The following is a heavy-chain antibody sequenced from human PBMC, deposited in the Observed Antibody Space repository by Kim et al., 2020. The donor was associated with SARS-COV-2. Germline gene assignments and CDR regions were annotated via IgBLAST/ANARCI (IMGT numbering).Heavy chain of an antibody. J-gene: IGHJ4*01. CDR1: GFTLSTNY. CDR2: IYNDGSA. Sequence: GGSLRLSCAASGFTLSTNYMNWVRQAPGKGLEWVSVIYNDGSAQYADSGESRLTISRDTSKNNLYLQMNSLRAADTAVYCCERDDRRDDGMGFDYWGHGTLVTVSS. D-gene: IGHD4-17*01. CDR3: ERDDRRDDGMGFDY. V-gene: IGHV3-53*01.